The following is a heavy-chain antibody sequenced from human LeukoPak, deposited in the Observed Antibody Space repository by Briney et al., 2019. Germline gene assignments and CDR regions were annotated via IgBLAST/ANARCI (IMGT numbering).Heavy chain of an antibody. Sequence: PGGSLRLSCAASGFTVSGNYMSWVRQAPGKGLEWVSLIYSGGTTYYADSVKGRFTISRDTSKNTLYLQMDSLKAEDTAVYYCARCSGSYPDWGQGTLVTVSS. V-gene: IGHV3-66*01. CDR3: ARCSGSYPD. J-gene: IGHJ4*02. CDR1: GFTVSGNY. D-gene: IGHD1-26*01. CDR2: IYSGGTT.